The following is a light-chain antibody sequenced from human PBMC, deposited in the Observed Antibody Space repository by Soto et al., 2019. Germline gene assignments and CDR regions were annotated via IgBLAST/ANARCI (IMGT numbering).Light chain of an antibody. J-gene: IGKJ1*01. CDR3: LQDYTYPWT. CDR1: QAIRKD. Sequence: AIQMTQSPSSLSASVGDRVTITCRASQAIRKDLGWYQQKPGKAPNLLIFGASNLQVGVPVRFSASGSGTNFTLAISNLQPEDFSSYYCLQDYTYPWTFGQGTKVDI. V-gene: IGKV1-6*01. CDR2: GAS.